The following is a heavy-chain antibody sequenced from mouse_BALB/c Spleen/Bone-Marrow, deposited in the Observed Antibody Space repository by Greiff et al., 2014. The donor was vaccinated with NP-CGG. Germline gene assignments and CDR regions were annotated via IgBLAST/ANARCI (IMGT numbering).Heavy chain of an antibody. CDR1: NYTFTTYY. V-gene: IGHV1S56*01. J-gene: IGHJ2*01. D-gene: IGHD1-1*01. Sequence: VKLVESGPELVKPGASVRISCKASNYTFTTYYIYWVKQRPGQGLEWIGWIYPGNVNTKYNEKFKAKATLTADKSSSTAYMQLSSLTSEDSAVYFFSRSRYGSYYGYRGQGTPLTVSS. CDR3: SRSRYGSYYGY. CDR2: IYPGNVNT.